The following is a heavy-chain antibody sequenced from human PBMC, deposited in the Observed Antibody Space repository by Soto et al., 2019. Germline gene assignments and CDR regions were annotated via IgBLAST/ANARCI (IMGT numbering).Heavy chain of an antibody. V-gene: IGHV4-59*01. CDR2: IYYSGST. D-gene: IGHD1-26*01. CDR3: ARGVVGATGYYFDY. J-gene: IGHJ4*02. CDR1: GGSISSYY. Sequence: SETLSLTCTVSGGSISSYYWSWIRQPPGKGLEWIGYIYYSGSTNYNPSLKSRVTMSVDTSKNQFSLKLSSVTAADTAVYYCARGVVGATGYYFDYWGQGTLVTVSS.